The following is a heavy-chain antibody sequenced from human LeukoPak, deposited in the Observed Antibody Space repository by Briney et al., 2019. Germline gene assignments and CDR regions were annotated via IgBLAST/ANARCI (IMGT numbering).Heavy chain of an antibody. Sequence: PGGSLRLSCAASGFTFTSYEMNWVRQAPGKGLEWVSYISSSGGTIHYADSVKGRFTISRDNAKNSLYLQMNSLRAEDTALYYCAREGRNLNDLDYWGQGTLVSVST. CDR1: GFTFTSYE. CDR2: ISSSGGTI. J-gene: IGHJ4*02. CDR3: AREGRNLNDLDY. D-gene: IGHD1-20*01. V-gene: IGHV3-48*03.